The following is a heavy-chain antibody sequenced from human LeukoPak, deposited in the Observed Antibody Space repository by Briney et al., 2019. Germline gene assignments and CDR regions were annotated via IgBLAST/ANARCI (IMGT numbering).Heavy chain of an antibody. CDR2: ISYDGSNK. D-gene: IGHD3-22*01. V-gene: IGHV3-30-3*01. Sequence: GGSLRLSCAASGFTFSSYAMHWVRQAPGRGLEWVAVISYDGSNKYYADSVKGRFTISRDNSKNTLYLQMNSLRAEDTAVYYCARSLYYDSSGSTPSFGYWGQGTLVTVSS. J-gene: IGHJ4*02. CDR3: ARSLYYDSSGSTPSFGY. CDR1: GFTFSSYA.